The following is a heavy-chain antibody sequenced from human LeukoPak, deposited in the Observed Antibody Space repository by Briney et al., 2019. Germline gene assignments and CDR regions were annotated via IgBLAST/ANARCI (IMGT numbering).Heavy chain of an antibody. CDR3: ARDPTIFGVVISWFDP. J-gene: IGHJ5*02. V-gene: IGHV1-8*03. CDR1: GYTFTSYD. CDR2: MNPNSGNT. Sequence: GASVKVSCKASGYTFTSYDINWVRQATRQGLEWMGWMNPNSGNTGYAQKFQGRVTITRNTSISTAYMELSSLRSDDTAVYYCARDPTIFGVVISWFDPWGQGTLVTVSS. D-gene: IGHD3-3*01.